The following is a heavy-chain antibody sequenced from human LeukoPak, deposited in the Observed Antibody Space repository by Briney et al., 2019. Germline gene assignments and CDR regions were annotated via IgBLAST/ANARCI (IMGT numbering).Heavy chain of an antibody. CDR3: ARDNSVGDNAWWFDP. Sequence: ASVKVSCKASGYTFTSYDINWVRQATGQGLEWMGWMNPNSGNTGYAQKFQGRVTITRNTSISTAYMELSSLRSEDTAIYYCARDNSVGDNAWWFDPWGQGTLVTVSS. CDR1: GYTFTSYD. J-gene: IGHJ5*02. V-gene: IGHV1-8*03. CDR2: MNPNSGNT. D-gene: IGHD1-26*01.